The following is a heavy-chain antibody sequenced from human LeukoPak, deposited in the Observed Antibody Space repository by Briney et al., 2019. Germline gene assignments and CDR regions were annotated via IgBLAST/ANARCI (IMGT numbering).Heavy chain of an antibody. CDR1: GFTFSDYY. D-gene: IGHD2-15*01. CDR2: ISSSGSTI. CDR3: ARADVVVVAATLYYYGMDV. V-gene: IGHV3-11*01. J-gene: IGHJ6*02. Sequence: NAGGSLRLSCAASGFTFSDYYMSWIRQAPGKGLEWVSYISSSGSTIYYAASVKGRFTISRDNAKNSLYLQMNSLRAEDTAVYYCARADVVVVAATLYYYGMDVWGQGTTVTVSS.